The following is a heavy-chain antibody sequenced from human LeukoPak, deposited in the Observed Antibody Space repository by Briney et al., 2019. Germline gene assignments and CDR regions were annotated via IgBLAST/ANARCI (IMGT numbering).Heavy chain of an antibody. D-gene: IGHD3-10*01. CDR1: GFTFSSYA. CDR2: ISGSGGST. V-gene: IGHV3-23*01. CDR3: ARNGRRGSGFLSPPSN. J-gene: IGHJ4*02. Sequence: GGSLRLSCAASGFTFSSYAMSWVRQAPGKGLEWVSAISGSGGSTYYADSVKGRFTISRDNSKNTLYLQMNSLRAEDTAVYYCARNGRRGSGFLSPPSNWGQGTLVTVSS.